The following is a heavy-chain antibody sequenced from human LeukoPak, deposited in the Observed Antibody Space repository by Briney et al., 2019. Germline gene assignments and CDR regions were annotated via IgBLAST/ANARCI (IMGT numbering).Heavy chain of an antibody. CDR1: GGSISSYY. Sequence: SETLSLTCTVSGGSISSYYWSWIRQPPRKGLEWIGYIYYSGSTNYNPSLKSRVTIPVDTSKNQFSLKLSSVTAADTAVYYCARGVAAAGTGFDYWGQGTLVTVSS. CDR2: IYYSGST. V-gene: IGHV4-59*01. J-gene: IGHJ4*02. CDR3: ARGVAAAGTGFDY. D-gene: IGHD6-13*01.